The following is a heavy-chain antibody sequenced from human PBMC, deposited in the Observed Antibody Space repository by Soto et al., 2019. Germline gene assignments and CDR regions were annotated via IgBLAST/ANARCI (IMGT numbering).Heavy chain of an antibody. CDR2: ISYDGSNK. CDR3: AKRMDCSGGSCYHLSLRVVVGGFDY. CDR1: GFTFSSYG. D-gene: IGHD2-15*01. V-gene: IGHV3-30*18. J-gene: IGHJ4*02. Sequence: QVQLVESGGGVVQPGRSLRLSCAASGFTFSSYGMHWVRQAPGKGLEWVAVISYDGSNKYYADSVKGRFTISRDNSKNTLYLQMNSLRAEDTAVYYCAKRMDCSGGSCYHLSLRVVVGGFDYWGQGTLVTVSS.